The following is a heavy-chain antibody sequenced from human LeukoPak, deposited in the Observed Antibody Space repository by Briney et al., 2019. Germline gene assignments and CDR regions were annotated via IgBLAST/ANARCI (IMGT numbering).Heavy chain of an antibody. V-gene: IGHV1-46*02. D-gene: IGHD1-7*01. CDR3: ARDSLELQRQNWFDP. CDR2: INPSGRST. J-gene: IGHJ5*02. CDR1: PYTFDKYY. Sequence: ASVKVSCKASPYTFDKYYIHWVRQAPGQGLEWMGVINPSGRSTSYAQQFQGRVTVTRDTSTSTVYMDLSSLRSEDSAVYYCARDSLELQRQNWFDPWGQGTLVTVSS.